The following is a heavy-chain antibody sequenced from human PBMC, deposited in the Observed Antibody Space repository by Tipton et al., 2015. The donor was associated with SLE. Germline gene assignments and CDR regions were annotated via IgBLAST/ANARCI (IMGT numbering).Heavy chain of an antibody. CDR2: IYTSGST. Sequence: TLSLTCTVSGGSISSGSYYWSWIRQPAGKGLEWIGYIYTSGSTNYNPSLKSRVTISVDTSKNQFSLKLSSVTAADTAVYYCARGLKVDRVATAYYWYFDLWGRGTRVTVSS. D-gene: IGHD5-12*01. CDR1: GGSISSGSYY. J-gene: IGHJ2*01. CDR3: ARGLKVDRVATAYYWYFDL. V-gene: IGHV4-61*09.